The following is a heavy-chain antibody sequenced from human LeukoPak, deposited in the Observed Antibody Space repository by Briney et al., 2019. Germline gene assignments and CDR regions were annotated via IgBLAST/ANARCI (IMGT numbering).Heavy chain of an antibody. CDR3: ARVVGYGDYPFDY. Sequence: ASVPETRKASGYTFTGHYMHWVRQAPGQGLEWMGWIYPNSGGTNYAQKFQGRVTMTRDTSISTAYMELSRLRSDDTAVYYCARVVGYGDYPFDYWGQGTLVTVSS. CDR1: GYTFTGHY. V-gene: IGHV1-2*02. J-gene: IGHJ4*02. D-gene: IGHD4-17*01. CDR2: IYPNSGGT.